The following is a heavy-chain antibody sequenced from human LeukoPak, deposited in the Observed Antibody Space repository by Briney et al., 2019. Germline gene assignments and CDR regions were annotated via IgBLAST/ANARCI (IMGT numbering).Heavy chain of an antibody. J-gene: IGHJ4*02. CDR1: GFTFSSYA. Sequence: PGRSLRLSCAASGFTFSSYAMHWVRQAPGKGLEWVAVISYDGSNKYYADSVKGRFTISRDNSKNTLYLQMNGLRAEDTAVYYCARDGYYGSGSYFDYWGQETLVTVSS. CDR3: ARDGYYGSGSYFDY. CDR2: ISYDGSNK. V-gene: IGHV3-30-3*01. D-gene: IGHD3-10*01.